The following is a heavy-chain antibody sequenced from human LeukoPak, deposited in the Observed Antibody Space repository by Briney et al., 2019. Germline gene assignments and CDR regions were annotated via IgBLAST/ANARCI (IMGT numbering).Heavy chain of an antibody. D-gene: IGHD5-12*01. CDR2: IYYSGST. CDR1: GGSISSSSYY. V-gene: IGHV4-39*01. CDR3: ARHGATKIDY. J-gene: IGHJ4*02. Sequence: SETLSLTCSVSGGSISSSSYYWGWIRQPPGKGLEWIGSIYYSGSTYYNPSLKSRVTISVDTSKNQFSLKLSSVTAADTAVYYCARHGATKIDYWGQGTLVTVSS.